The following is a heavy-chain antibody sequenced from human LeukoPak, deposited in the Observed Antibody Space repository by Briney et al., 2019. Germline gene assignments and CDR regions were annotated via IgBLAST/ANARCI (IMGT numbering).Heavy chain of an antibody. CDR2: INPDSGGT. D-gene: IGHD3-10*01. CDR1: GYTFTGYY. CDR3: ARDSTTMVRGVIIADYYYYMDV. Sequence: VASVKVSCKASGYTFTGYYMHWVRQAPGQGLEWMGWINPDSGGTNYAQKFQGRVTMTRDTSITTAYMELSRLTSDDTAVYYCARDSTTMVRGVIIADYYYYMDVWGKGTTVTISS. J-gene: IGHJ6*03. V-gene: IGHV1-2*02.